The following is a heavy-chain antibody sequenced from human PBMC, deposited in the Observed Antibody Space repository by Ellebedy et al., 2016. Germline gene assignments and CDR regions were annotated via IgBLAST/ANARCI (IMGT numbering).Heavy chain of an antibody. CDR1: GGSINSGAYY. J-gene: IGHJ4*02. CDR2: IYTSGNT. V-gene: IGHV4-61*02. Sequence: SETLSLTXSVSGGSINSGAYYWSWVRQPAGKGLEWIGRIYTSGNTIYNPSLKSRVTMSVDTSKNHFSLELSSVTAADTAVYYCASLTIPGGSDSWGQGTLVTVSS. CDR3: ASLTIPGGSDS. D-gene: IGHD3-3*01.